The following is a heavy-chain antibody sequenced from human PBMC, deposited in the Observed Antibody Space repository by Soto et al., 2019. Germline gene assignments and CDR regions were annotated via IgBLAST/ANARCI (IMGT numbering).Heavy chain of an antibody. J-gene: IGHJ4*02. Sequence: PSETLSLTCTVSGRSISTYYWSWIRQPPGKGLEWIGYIYYSGSTNYNPSLKSRVTISIDTSKNQFSLKLSSVTAADTAVYYCARARGTYYYDSQAFDYWGQGTLVTVSS. D-gene: IGHD3-22*01. CDR2: IYYSGST. CDR3: ARARGTYYYDSQAFDY. CDR1: GRSISTYY. V-gene: IGHV4-59*01.